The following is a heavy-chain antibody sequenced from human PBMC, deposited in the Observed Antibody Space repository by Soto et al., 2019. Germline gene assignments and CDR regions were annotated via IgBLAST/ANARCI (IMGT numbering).Heavy chain of an antibody. J-gene: IGHJ6*02. CDR2: IYYSGST. V-gene: IGHV4-39*01. D-gene: IGHD3-9*01. CDR1: GGSISSSSYY. Sequence: PSETLSLTCTVSGGSISSSSYYWGWIRQPPGKGLEWIGSIYYSGSTYYNPSLKSRVTISVDTSKNQFSLKLSSVTAADTAVYYCARHQHDILTDHYYYYYGMDVWGQGTTVTVSS. CDR3: ARHQHDILTDHYYYYYGMDV.